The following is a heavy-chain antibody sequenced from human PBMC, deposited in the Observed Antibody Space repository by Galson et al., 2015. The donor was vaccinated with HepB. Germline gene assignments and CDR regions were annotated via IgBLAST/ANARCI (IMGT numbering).Heavy chain of an antibody. CDR3: ARDFGGNSGYFDD. CDR1: GFTFSNYN. Sequence: SLRLSCAASGFTFSNYNFNWVRQTPGKGPEWVASISSRSTYIYHADSIKGRFTISRDNSKNSLFLQMDSLTAEDTAFYYCARDFGGNSGYFDDWGQGTQVTVSS. D-gene: IGHD4-23*01. CDR2: ISSRSTYI. V-gene: IGHV3-21*01. J-gene: IGHJ4*02.